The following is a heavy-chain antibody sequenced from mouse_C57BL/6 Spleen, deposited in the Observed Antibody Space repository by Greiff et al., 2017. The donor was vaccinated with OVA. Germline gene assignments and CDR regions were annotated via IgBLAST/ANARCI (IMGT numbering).Heavy chain of an antibody. V-gene: IGHV1-61*01. CDR3: ARPSSGPYYYAVDY. CDR1: GYTFTSYW. D-gene: IGHD3-2*02. Sequence: QVQLQQPGAELVRPGSSVKLSCKASGYTFTSYWMDWVKQRPGQGLEWIGNIYPSDSETHYNQKFKDKATLTVDKSSSTAYMQLSSLTSEDSAVYYCARPSSGPYYYAVDYWGQGTSVTVSS. CDR2: IYPSDSET. J-gene: IGHJ4*01.